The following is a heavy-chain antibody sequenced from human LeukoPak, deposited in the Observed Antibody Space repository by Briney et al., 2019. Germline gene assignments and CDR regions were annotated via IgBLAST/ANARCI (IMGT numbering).Heavy chain of an antibody. D-gene: IGHD5-24*01. CDR1: GDSISRNDYY. J-gene: IGHJ6*03. V-gene: IGHV4-39*07. CDR2: IYYSGSA. Sequence: SAETLSLTCTVSGDSISRNDYYWGWIRQPPGKGLEWIGTIYYSGSAYYSPSLKSRVTISVDTSKTQFCLKLSSVTAADTAVYDCARAHSWLQFLYYYMDVWGEGTTVTVSS. CDR3: ARAHSWLQFLYYYMDV.